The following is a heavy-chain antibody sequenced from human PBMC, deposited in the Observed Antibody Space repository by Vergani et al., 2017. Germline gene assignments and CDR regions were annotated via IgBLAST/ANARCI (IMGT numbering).Heavy chain of an antibody. CDR3: ASEGYSSGYPDY. CDR2: INPNSGGT. D-gene: IGHD3-22*01. CDR1: GYNFTSFD. V-gene: IGHV1-2*02. J-gene: IGHJ4*02. Sequence: QEQLVQSGAEVRKPGASVKVSCKASGYNFTSFDINWVRQAPGQGLEWMGWINPNSGGTNYAQKFQGRVTMTRDTSISTAYMELSRLRSDDTAVYYCASEGYSSGYPDYWGQGTLVTVSS.